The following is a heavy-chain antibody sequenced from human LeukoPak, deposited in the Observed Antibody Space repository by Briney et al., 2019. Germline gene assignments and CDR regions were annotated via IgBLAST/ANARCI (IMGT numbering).Heavy chain of an antibody. CDR3: ARPGVAARPDEFGY. CDR2: ITPTLDLA. J-gene: IGHJ4*02. Sequence: ASVKVSCMSSGATFSSYAISWVRQAPGQGLEWVGRITPTLDLAFYAQKFQGRVTLTADRSTSTAYLELTGLRSDDTAVYYCARPGVAARPDEFGYWGQGTLVTVSS. V-gene: IGHV1-69*10. D-gene: IGHD6-6*01. CDR1: GATFSSYA.